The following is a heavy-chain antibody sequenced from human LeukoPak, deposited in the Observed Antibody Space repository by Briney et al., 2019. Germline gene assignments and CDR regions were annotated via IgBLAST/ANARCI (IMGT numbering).Heavy chain of an antibody. CDR3: AKPGETSNYYFDS. Sequence: GGSLRLSCAASGFTFSTYDMSWVRQAPGKGLEWVSTISNSGRSTYYADSVKGRFTISRDNSKNTLYLQMNSLGAEDTALYYCAKPGETSNYYFDSWGQGTLVTVSS. J-gene: IGHJ4*02. D-gene: IGHD1-1*01. CDR1: GFTFSTYD. CDR2: ISNSGRST. V-gene: IGHV3-23*01.